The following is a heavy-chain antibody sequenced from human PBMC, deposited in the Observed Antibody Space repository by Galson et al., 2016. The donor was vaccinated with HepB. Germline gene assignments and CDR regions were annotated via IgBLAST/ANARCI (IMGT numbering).Heavy chain of an antibody. CDR3: SRGPDPAAY. D-gene: IGHD6-25*01. CDR1: GYIFAIYG. Sequence: SVKVSCKASGYIFAIYGITWVREAPGQGLEWIGWISPSNGNAKYAQNLQGRVTMTTNTSTNTAYMELKSLEFDDTAVYYCSRGPDPAAYRGQGTLVTVSS. J-gene: IGHJ4*02. V-gene: IGHV1-18*01. CDR2: ISPSNGNA.